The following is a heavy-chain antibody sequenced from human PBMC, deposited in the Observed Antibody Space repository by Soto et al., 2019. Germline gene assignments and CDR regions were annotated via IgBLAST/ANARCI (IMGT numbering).Heavy chain of an antibody. V-gene: IGHV4-31*02. D-gene: IGHD1-1*01. J-gene: IGHJ6*02. CDR3: ARELPQRQGRNMDV. Sequence: SLSLTSTVTCGSITSGNQYWTWIRHRPGEGLEWFGYINHRGSLYYNPSLKSRVSMSVDTSKNQFSLNLSSVTAADTAVYYCARELPQRQGRNMDVWGQGTTVTVSS. CDR2: INHRGSL. CDR1: CGSITSGNQY.